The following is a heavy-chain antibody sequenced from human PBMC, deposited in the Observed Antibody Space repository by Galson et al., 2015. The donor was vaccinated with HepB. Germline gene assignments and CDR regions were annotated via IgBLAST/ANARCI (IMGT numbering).Heavy chain of an antibody. CDR2: IIPILGIA. J-gene: IGHJ4*02. Sequence: SVKVSCKASGGTFSSYTISWVRQAPGQGLEWMGRIIPILGIANYAQKFQGRVTITADKSTSTAYMELSSLRSEDTAVYYCAREVDSGYDQGAGYSSGRYYFDYWGQGTLVTVSS. V-gene: IGHV1-69*04. CDR1: GGTFSSYT. CDR3: AREVDSGYDQGAGYSSGRYYFDY. D-gene: IGHD5-12*01.